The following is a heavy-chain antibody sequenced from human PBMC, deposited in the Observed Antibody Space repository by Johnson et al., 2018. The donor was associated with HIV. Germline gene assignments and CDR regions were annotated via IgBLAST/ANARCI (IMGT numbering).Heavy chain of an antibody. V-gene: IGHV3-48*01. J-gene: IGHJ3*02. D-gene: IGHD5-24*01. Sequence: VQLVESGGGVVQPGRSLRLSCAASGFTFSSYAMHWVRQAPGKGLEWVSYISSSGNTIYYADSVKGRFTISRDNSKNTLYLQMNSLRAEDTAVYYCVVDGYKGSFNAFDIWGQGTMVTVSS. CDR2: ISSSGNTI. CDR3: VVDGYKGSFNAFDI. CDR1: GFTFSSYA.